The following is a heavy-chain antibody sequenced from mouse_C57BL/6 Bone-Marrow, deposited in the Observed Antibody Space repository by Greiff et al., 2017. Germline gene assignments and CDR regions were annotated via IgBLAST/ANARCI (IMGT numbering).Heavy chain of an antibody. D-gene: IGHD1-1*01. CDR1: GYTFTSYW. CDR3: AIVTTVVVKGRKANWYFDV. Sequence: VQLQQSGAELVKPGASVKVSCKASGYTFTSYWMHWVKQRPGQGLEWIGRIHPSDSDTNYNQKFKGKATLTVDKSSSTAYIQISRLTAEDSAVYYCAIVTTVVVKGRKANWYFDVWGTGTTVTVSS. J-gene: IGHJ1*03. CDR2: IHPSDSDT. V-gene: IGHV1-74*01.